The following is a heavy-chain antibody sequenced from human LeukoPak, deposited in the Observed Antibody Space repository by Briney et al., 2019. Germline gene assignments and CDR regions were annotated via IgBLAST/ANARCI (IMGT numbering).Heavy chain of an antibody. V-gene: IGHV3-30*18. CDR3: AKDWGYDSSGYFDY. Sequence: GRSLRLSCAASGFTFSSYGMHWVRQAPGKGLERVAVISYDGSNKYYADSVKGRFTISRDSSKNTLYLQMNSLRAEDTAVYYCAKDWGYDSSGYFDYWGQGTLVTVSS. D-gene: IGHD3-22*01. CDR1: GFTFSSYG. CDR2: ISYDGSNK. J-gene: IGHJ4*02.